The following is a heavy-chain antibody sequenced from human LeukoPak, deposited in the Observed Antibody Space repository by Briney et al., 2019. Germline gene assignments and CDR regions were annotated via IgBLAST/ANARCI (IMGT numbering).Heavy chain of an antibody. D-gene: IGHD6-13*01. CDR3: ARDGPIAAAGDSYFDY. CDR1: GYTFTNYG. V-gene: IGHV1-18*01. J-gene: IGHJ4*02. Sequence: VASVRVSCKSSGYTFTNYGISWVRQAPGQGLEWMGWISAYNGNTNYAQKLQGRVTMTTDTSTSIAYMELRSLRSDDTAVYYCARDGPIAAAGDSYFDYWGQGTLVTVSS. CDR2: ISAYNGNT.